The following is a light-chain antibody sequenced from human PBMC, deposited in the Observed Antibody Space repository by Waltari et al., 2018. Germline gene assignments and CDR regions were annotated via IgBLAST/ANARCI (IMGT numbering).Light chain of an antibody. CDR1: QSVSSNY. J-gene: IGKJ2*01. CDR3: QQYGRSWNT. CDR2: GSS. Sequence: EIVLTQSPGTLPLSPGERATLSCRASQSVSSNYLAWYQQRPGQAPRLLVHGSSSRATGIRDSCSGSGCGTDFTLTISRLEPEDFAVYYCQQYGRSWNTFGQGTKLEIK. V-gene: IGKV3-20*01.